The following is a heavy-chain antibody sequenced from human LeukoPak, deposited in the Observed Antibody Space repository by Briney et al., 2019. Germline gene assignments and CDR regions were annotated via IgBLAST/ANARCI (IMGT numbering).Heavy chain of an antibody. J-gene: IGHJ4*02. Sequence: GASVKVSCKASGGTFSSYAISWVRQAPGQGREWMGRIIPILGIANYAQKFQGRVTITADKSTSTAYMELSSLRSEDTAVYYCARVIAAAGTKSDYWGQGTLVTVSS. D-gene: IGHD6-13*01. CDR1: GGTFSSYA. V-gene: IGHV1-69*04. CDR2: IIPILGIA. CDR3: ARVIAAAGTKSDY.